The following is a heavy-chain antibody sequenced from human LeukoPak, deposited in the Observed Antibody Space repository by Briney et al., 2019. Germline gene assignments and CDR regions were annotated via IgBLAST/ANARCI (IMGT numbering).Heavy chain of an antibody. Sequence: GRSLRLSCAASGFTFSSYGMHWVRQAPGKGLEWVAVISYDASNKYYTNSVKGRFTISRDNSKNTLYLQMNSLRAEDTAVYYCARGRIAVAGKADYWGQGTLVTVSS. CDR3: ARGRIAVAGKADY. CDR2: ISYDASNK. J-gene: IGHJ4*02. CDR1: GFTFSSYG. V-gene: IGHV3-30*19. D-gene: IGHD6-19*01.